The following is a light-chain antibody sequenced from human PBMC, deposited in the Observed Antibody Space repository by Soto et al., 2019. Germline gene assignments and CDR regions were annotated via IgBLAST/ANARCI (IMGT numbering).Light chain of an antibody. CDR2: EVN. CDR3: SSYAGSSNV. CDR1: SSDVGGYNY. Sequence: QSVLTQPPSASGSPGQSVAISCTGTSSDVGGYNYVSWYQQPPGKAPTLMIYEVNKRPSRVPERFSGCRSGNTASLTVSGLEAEDEADYYCSSYAGSSNVFGTGTKVTV. J-gene: IGLJ1*01. V-gene: IGLV2-8*01.